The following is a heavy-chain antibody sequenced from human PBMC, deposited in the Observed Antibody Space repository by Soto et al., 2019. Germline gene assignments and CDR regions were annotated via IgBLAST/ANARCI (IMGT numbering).Heavy chain of an antibody. Sequence: SETLSLTCVVYGGSFSGHFWSWIRQPPGKGLEWIGEINHSGSANYNPSLKSRVTISVDTSENQFSLKLTSVTAADTAVYYCAGWAVGIMIFGVPKDYWSQGTQVTVSS. D-gene: IGHD3-3*01. CDR1: GGSFSGHF. V-gene: IGHV4-34*01. CDR2: INHSGSA. CDR3: AGWAVGIMIFGVPKDY. J-gene: IGHJ4*02.